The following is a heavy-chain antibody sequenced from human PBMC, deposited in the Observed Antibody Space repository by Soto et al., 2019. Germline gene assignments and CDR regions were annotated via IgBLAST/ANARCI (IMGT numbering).Heavy chain of an antibody. CDR1: GFTFSSHA. J-gene: IGHJ6*02. V-gene: IGHV3-23*01. CDR2: ISGSGGST. D-gene: IGHD4-17*01. Sequence: GGSLRLSCAASGFTFSSHAMRWVRQAPGKGLEWVSAISGSGGSTYYADSVKGRFTISRDNSKNTLYLQMNSLRAEDTAVYYCAKPHYGDHNYYYGMDVWGQGTTVTVSS. CDR3: AKPHYGDHNYYYGMDV.